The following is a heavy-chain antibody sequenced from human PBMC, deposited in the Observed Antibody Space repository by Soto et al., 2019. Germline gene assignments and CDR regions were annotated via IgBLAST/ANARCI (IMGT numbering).Heavy chain of an antibody. D-gene: IGHD2-15*01. J-gene: IGHJ6*02. CDR1: GFTFSSYA. CDR2: ISCSGGST. V-gene: IGHV3-23*01. CDR3: AKAAKPGLGHCSGGSCYYYYYGMDV. Sequence: GGSLRLSCAASGFTFSSYAMSWVRQAPGKGLEWVSAISCSGGSTYYADSVKGRFTISRDNSKNTLYLQMNSLRAEDTAVYYCAKAAKPGLGHCSGGSCYYYYYGMDVWGQGTTVTVSS.